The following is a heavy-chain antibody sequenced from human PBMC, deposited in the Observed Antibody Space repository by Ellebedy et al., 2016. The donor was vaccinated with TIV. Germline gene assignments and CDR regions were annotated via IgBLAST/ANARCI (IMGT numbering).Heavy chain of an antibody. Sequence: GGSLRLSCAASGFSFSSYGMNWVRQAPGKGLEWILYISSSSSTIYYADSVKGRFTISRDNAKNSLYLQMNSLRDEDTAVYYCVRGGIVGDTFNYWGQGTLVAVSS. CDR3: VRGGIVGDTFNY. J-gene: IGHJ4*02. CDR1: GFSFSSYG. V-gene: IGHV3-48*02. D-gene: IGHD1-26*01. CDR2: ISSSSSTI.